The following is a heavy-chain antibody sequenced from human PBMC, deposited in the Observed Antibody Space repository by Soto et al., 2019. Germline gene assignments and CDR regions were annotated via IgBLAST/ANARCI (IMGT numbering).Heavy chain of an antibody. J-gene: IGHJ4*02. V-gene: IGHV3-23*01. D-gene: IGHD2-15*01. CDR1: GFTFSSYA. CDR3: AKGRYCSGGSCLYSYGPNYYFDY. CDR2: ISGSGGST. Sequence: GGSRRLSWAASGFTFSSYAMSWVRQAPGKGLGWVSAISGSGGSTYYADSVNGRFTISRDNSKNTLYLQMNSLRAEDTAVYYCAKGRYCSGGSCLYSYGPNYYFDYWGQGTLVTVSS.